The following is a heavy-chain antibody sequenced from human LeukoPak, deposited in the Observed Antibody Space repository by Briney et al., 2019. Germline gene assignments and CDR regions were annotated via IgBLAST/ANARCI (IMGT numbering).Heavy chain of an antibody. J-gene: IGHJ5*02. CDR1: GYSFSAYY. CDR3: ARRHYDSLTANSWFDP. V-gene: IGHV5-10-1*01. D-gene: IGHD3-9*01. CDR2: IDPSDSYT. Sequence: GESLRISCEASGYSFSAYYITWVRQMPGKGLEWMGRIDPSDSYTIYSPSFQGHVTISADKSINTAYLQWNSLRASDTATYYRARRHYDSLTANSWFDPWSQGTLVTVSS.